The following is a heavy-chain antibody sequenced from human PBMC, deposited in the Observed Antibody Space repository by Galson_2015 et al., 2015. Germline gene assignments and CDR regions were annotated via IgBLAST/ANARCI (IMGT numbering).Heavy chain of an antibody. CDR2: INAGNGNT. CDR1: GYTFTSYA. V-gene: IGHV1-3*01. Sequence: SCKASGYTFTSYAMHWVRQAPGQRLEWMGWINAGNGNTKYSQKFQGRVTITRDTSASTAYMELSSLRSEDTAVYYCARVGLDIVVVPAANPYYFDYWGQGTLVTVSS. D-gene: IGHD2-2*01. CDR3: ARVGLDIVVVPAANPYYFDY. J-gene: IGHJ4*02.